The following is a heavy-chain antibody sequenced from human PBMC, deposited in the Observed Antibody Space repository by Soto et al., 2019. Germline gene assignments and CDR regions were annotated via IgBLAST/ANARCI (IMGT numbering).Heavy chain of an antibody. CDR2: IWYDGSNK. CDR1: GFTFSSYG. Sequence: QVQLVESGGGVVQPGRSLRLSCAASGFTFSSYGMHWVRQAPGKGLEWVAVIWYDGSNKYYADSVKGRFTISRDNSKNTLYLQMNSLRAEDTAVYYCARDATDIVVVVAATARLNWYFDLWGRGTLVTVSS. D-gene: IGHD2-15*01. V-gene: IGHV3-33*01. J-gene: IGHJ2*01. CDR3: ARDATDIVVVVAATARLNWYFDL.